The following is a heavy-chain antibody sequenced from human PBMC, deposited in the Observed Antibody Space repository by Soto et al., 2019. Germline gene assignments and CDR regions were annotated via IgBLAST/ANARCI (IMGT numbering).Heavy chain of an antibody. CDR3: ARHGSMGWQWLVSDYYGMDV. D-gene: IGHD6-19*01. CDR1: GGSISSSSYY. J-gene: IGHJ6*02. Sequence: SETLSLTCTVSGGSISSSSYYWGWIRQPPGKGLEWIGSIYYSGSTYYNPSLKSRVTISVDTSKNQFSLKLSSVTAADTAVYYCARHGSMGWQWLVSDYYGMDVWGQGTTVTVSS. V-gene: IGHV4-39*01. CDR2: IYYSGST.